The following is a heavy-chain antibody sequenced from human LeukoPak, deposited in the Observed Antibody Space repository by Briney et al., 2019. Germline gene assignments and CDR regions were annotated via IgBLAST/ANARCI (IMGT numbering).Heavy chain of an antibody. Sequence: KSSETLSLTCTVSGGSISSYYSSWIRQPRGKGLEWIGYIYYSGSTNYNPSLKSRVTISVDTSKNQFSLKLSSVTAADTAVYYCARYITGTLYYMHVWGKGTTVTVSS. CDR2: IYYSGST. D-gene: IGHD1-20*01. V-gene: IGHV4-59*01. J-gene: IGHJ6*03. CDR3: ARYITGTLYYMHV. CDR1: GGSISSYY.